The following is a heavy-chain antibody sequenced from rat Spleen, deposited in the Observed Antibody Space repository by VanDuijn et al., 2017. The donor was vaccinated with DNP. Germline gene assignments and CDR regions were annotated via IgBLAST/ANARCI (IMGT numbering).Heavy chain of an antibody. Sequence: EVQLVESGGGPVQPGRSLKLSCVASGFIFSNYWMTWIRQAPGKGLEWVASITNSGDNTYYSDSVKGRFTISRDNAQSTLYLQMGSLRSEDTATYYCSRAANWGHYFDYWGQGVMVTVSS. CDR1: GFIFSNYW. J-gene: IGHJ2*01. V-gene: IGHV5-31*01. CDR3: SRAANWGHYFDY. D-gene: IGHD5-1*01. CDR2: ITNSGDNT.